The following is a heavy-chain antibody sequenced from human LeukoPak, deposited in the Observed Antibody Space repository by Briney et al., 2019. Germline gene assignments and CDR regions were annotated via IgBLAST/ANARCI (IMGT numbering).Heavy chain of an antibody. CDR1: GGSISSSSYY. D-gene: IGHD2-15*01. Sequence: SETLSLTCTVSGGSISSSSYYWGWIRQPPGKGLEWIGSIYYSGSTYYNPPLKSRVTISVDTSKNQLSLKLRSVTAADTAVYYCARGSLGYCSGGSCYPMYNWFDPWGQGTVVTVSS. J-gene: IGHJ5*02. CDR3: ARGSLGYCSGGSCYPMYNWFDP. CDR2: IYYSGST. V-gene: IGHV4-39*07.